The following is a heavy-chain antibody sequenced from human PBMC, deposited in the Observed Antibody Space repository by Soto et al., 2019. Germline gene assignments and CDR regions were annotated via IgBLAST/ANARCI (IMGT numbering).Heavy chain of an antibody. J-gene: IGHJ4*02. CDR3: ANPFSGGKNHY. Sequence: EVQLLESGGGLVQPGGSLRLSCAASGFTFSSYAMSWVRQAPGKGLEWVSAISGSGGSTYYADSVKGRFTISRDNSKNTLYLQTNSLRAEETAVYYCANPFSGGKNHYWGQGPLVTVSS. CDR1: GFTFSSYA. V-gene: IGHV3-23*01. CDR2: ISGSGGST. D-gene: IGHD2-15*01.